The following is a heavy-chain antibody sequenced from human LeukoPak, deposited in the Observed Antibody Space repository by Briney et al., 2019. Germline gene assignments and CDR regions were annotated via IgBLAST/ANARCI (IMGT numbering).Heavy chain of an antibody. CDR3: ARVRGDLYFDF. J-gene: IGHJ4*02. D-gene: IGHD2-21*02. Sequence: GGSLRLSCAASGFVFSSYWMSWVRQAPGKGLEWVANIKQGGTEKYYVDSVKGRFTISRDNAKNSLYLQTSSLRAEDTAVYYCARVRGDLYFDFWGQGALVTVSS. V-gene: IGHV3-7*04. CDR1: GFVFSSYW. CDR2: IKQGGTEK.